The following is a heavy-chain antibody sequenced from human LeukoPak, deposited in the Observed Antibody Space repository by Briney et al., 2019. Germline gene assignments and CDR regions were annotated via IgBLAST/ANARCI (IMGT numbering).Heavy chain of an antibody. CDR3: ARYGSGRGVDY. Sequence: GGSLRLSCAASGFTFSSYSMNWVRQAPGKGLEGVSYISSSSSTIYYADSVKGRFTISRDNAKNSLYPQMNSLRAEDTAVYYCARYGSGRGVDYWGQGTLVTVSS. CDR2: ISSSSSTI. J-gene: IGHJ4*02. D-gene: IGHD3-10*01. CDR1: GFTFSSYS. V-gene: IGHV3-48*04.